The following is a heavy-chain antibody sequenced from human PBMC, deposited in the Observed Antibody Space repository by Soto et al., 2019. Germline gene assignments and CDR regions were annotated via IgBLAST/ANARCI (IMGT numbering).Heavy chain of an antibody. J-gene: IGHJ4*02. V-gene: IGHV3-48*02. D-gene: IGHD1-26*01. Sequence: GGSLRLSCAASGFTFSTFSMNWVRQAPGKGLEWLSYIGGSGGSISYADSVKGRFTISRDNGKNTLYLQMSSLRDEDTAVYYCARDLAWAFDSWGQGAVGTVS. CDR2: IGGSGGSI. CDR3: ARDLAWAFDS. CDR1: GFTFSTFS.